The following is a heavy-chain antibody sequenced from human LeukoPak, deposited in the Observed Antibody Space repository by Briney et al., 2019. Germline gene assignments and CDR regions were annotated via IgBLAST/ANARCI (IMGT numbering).Heavy chain of an antibody. Sequence: ASVKVSCKASGYTFTGYFLHWVRRAAGQGFEWMGWINPNSGDTYYTQSFQGRVTMTRDTSISTAYMELSSLRSDDTAVYYCARAQSLTAPAGTFANSWGQGTLVTVSS. J-gene: IGHJ4*02. D-gene: IGHD6-13*01. CDR1: GYTFTGYF. CDR3: ARAQSLTAPAGTFANS. V-gene: IGHV1-2*02. CDR2: INPNSGDT.